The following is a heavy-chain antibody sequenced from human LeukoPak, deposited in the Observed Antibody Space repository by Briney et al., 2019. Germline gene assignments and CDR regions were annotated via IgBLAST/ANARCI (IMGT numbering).Heavy chain of an antibody. CDR3: ASQRLELWFGELRQEFDY. V-gene: IGHV4-38-2*01. CDR1: GYSISSGYY. Sequence: KPSETLSLTCAVSGYSISSGYYWGWIRQPPGKGLEWIGSIYHSGSTYYNLSLKSRVTISVDTSKNQFSLKLSSVTAADTAVYYCASQRLELWFGELRQEFDYWGQGTLVTVSS. CDR2: IYHSGST. D-gene: IGHD3-10*01. J-gene: IGHJ4*02.